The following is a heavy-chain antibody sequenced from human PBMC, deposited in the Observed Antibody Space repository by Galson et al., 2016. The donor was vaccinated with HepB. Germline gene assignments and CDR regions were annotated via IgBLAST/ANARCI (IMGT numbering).Heavy chain of an antibody. CDR2: INAGNGNT. D-gene: IGHD2/OR15-2a*01. Sequence: SVKVSCKASGYTFTNFAMHWVRQAPGQRLEWMGGINAGNGNTKYSQNLQGRVTITRDTAARTGYMVMSSLRSEDTAVYYCARDTFRGMFDPWGQGTLVTVSS. V-gene: IGHV1-3*01. CDR1: GYTFTNFA. J-gene: IGHJ5*02. CDR3: ARDTFRGMFDP.